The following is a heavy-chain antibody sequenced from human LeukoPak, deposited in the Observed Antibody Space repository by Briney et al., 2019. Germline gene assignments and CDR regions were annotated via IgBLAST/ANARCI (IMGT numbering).Heavy chain of an antibody. CDR2: IYHSEST. D-gene: IGHD4-17*01. J-gene: IGHJ4*02. V-gene: IGHV4-38-2*01. CDR1: GYSISSGYY. Sequence: SETLSLTCAVSGYSISSGYYWGWIRQPPGKGLEWIGSIYHSESTYYNPSLKSRVTISVDTSKNQFSLKLSSVTAADTAVYYCARAKDYGDYGEWGQGTLVTVSS. CDR3: ARAKDYGDYGE.